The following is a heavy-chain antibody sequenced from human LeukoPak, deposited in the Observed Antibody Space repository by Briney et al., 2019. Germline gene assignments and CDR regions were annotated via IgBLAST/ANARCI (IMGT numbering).Heavy chain of an antibody. V-gene: IGHV4-30-4*08. D-gene: IGHD3-10*01. CDR2: INYSGST. CDR3: ARRDFYSSGSNH. J-gene: IGHJ4*02. Sequence: PSQTLSLTCTVSGGSISSGDYYWNWIRQPPGKGLEWIGEINYSGSTNYNPSLKSRVTISVDTSKNQFSLKLSSVTAADTAVYYCARRDFYSSGSNHWGQGTLVTVSS. CDR1: GGSISSGDYY.